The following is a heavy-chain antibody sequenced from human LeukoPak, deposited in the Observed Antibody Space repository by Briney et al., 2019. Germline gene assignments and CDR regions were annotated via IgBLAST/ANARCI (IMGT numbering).Heavy chain of an antibody. CDR3: AREDCGGDCSFDY. CDR1: GYSISSGYY. J-gene: IGHJ4*02. V-gene: IGHV4-38-2*02. CDR2: IYHSGST. D-gene: IGHD2-21*02. Sequence: PSETLSLTCTVSGYSISSGYYWGWIRQPPGKGLEWIGSIYHSGSTYYNPSLKSRVTISVDTSKNQFSLKLSSVTAADTAVYYCAREDCGGDCSFDYWGQGTLVTVSS.